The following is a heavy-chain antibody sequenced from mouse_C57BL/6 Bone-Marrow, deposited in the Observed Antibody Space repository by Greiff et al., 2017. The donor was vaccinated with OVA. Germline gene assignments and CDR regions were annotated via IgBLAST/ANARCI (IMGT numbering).Heavy chain of an antibody. CDR2: IYPSDSET. Sequence: VQLQQPGAELVRPGSSVKLSCKASGYTFTSYRMDWVKQRPGQGLEWIGNIYPSDSETHYNQKFKDKATLTVDKSSSTAYMQLSSLTSEDSAVYYCASYSSGQAFYFDYWGQGTTLTVSS. D-gene: IGHD3-2*02. J-gene: IGHJ2*01. CDR1: GYTFTSYR. V-gene: IGHV1-61*01. CDR3: ASYSSGQAFYFDY.